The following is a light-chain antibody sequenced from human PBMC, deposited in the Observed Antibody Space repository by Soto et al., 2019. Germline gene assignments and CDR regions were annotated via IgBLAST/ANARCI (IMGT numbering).Light chain of an antibody. Sequence: QLVLTQPPSASASLGASVTLTCTLSSGYSNYKADWYQQRPGKGPRFVMRVGTGGIVGSKGDGIPDRFSVLGSGLNRYLTIKNIQEEDESDYHGGADHGSGSNHLEVVFGGGTKLTVL. CDR3: GADHGSGSNHLEVV. CDR2: VGTGGIVG. CDR1: SGYSNYK. J-gene: IGLJ2*01. V-gene: IGLV9-49*01.